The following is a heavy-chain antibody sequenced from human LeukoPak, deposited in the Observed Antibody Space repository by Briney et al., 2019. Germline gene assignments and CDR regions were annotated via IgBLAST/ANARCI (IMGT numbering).Heavy chain of an antibody. CDR3: AREGTGQLPPRPTGNHYFDY. CDR2: ISNSGSTI. D-gene: IGHD6-6*01. V-gene: IGHV3-11*01. J-gene: IGHJ4*02. Sequence: GGSLRLSCAASGFTFSDYYMSWIRQAPGKGLEWVSYISNSGSTIYYADSVKGRFTISRDNAKNSLYLQMNSLRAEDTAVYYCAREGTGQLPPRPTGNHYFDYWGQGTLVTVSS. CDR1: GFTFSDYY.